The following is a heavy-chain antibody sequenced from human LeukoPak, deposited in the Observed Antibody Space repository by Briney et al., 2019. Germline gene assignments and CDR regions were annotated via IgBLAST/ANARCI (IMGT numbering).Heavy chain of an antibody. CDR1: GFTMSGIH. V-gene: IGHV3-66*01. CDR3: VRGNGNVGGRLNP. J-gene: IGHJ5*02. Sequence: GGSLRLSCTASGFTMSGIHMNWVRQAPGKGLDWVSGLYAGGSTYYAGSVTGRFTISRDDSKNTLYLQMTGLRVDDTAIYYCVRGNGNVGGRLNPWGQGAWVIVSS. D-gene: IGHD1-1*01. CDR2: LYAGGST.